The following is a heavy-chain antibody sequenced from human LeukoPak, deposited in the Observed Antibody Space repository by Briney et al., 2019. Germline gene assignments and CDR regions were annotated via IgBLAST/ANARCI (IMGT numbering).Heavy chain of an antibody. D-gene: IGHD1-26*01. Sequence: SVTLSLTSAVSGVSISSSNWLSWVREPPGKGLDWIGEIYHSGSTNYNPSLKSRVTISVDKSKNQFSLKLSSVTAADTAVYYCARDWSDSGSFHYYYYMDVWGKGTTVTVSS. CDR2: IYHSGST. CDR3: ARDWSDSGSFHYYYYMDV. J-gene: IGHJ6*03. CDR1: GVSISSSNW. V-gene: IGHV4-4*02.